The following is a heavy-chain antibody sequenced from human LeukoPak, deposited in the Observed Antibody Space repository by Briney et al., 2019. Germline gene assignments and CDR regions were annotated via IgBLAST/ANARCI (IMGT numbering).Heavy chain of an antibody. CDR3: ARGGSGWYPNWFDP. CDR2: IYTSGST. V-gene: IGHV4-4*07. J-gene: IGHJ5*02. CDR1: GGSISSYY. D-gene: IGHD6-19*01. Sequence: SETLSLTCTVSGGSISSYYWSWIRQSPGKGLEWIGRIYTSGSTNYNPSLKGRVTISVDTSKNQFSLKLSSVTAADTAVYYCARGGSGWYPNWFDPWGQGTLVTVSS.